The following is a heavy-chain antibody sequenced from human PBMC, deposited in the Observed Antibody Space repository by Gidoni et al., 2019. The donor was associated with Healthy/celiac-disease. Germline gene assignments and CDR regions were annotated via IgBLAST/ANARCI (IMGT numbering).Heavy chain of an antibody. CDR1: GRSISSSSYY. V-gene: IGHV4-39*01. J-gene: IGHJ4*02. CDR3: ARLGGGAAARPRTFDY. Sequence: QLQLQASGPGLVKPSETLSLPCTVSGRSISSSSYYWGCLRQPPGKGLEWIGSIYYSGSTYYNPSLKSRVTISVDTSKNQFSLKLSSVTAADTAVYYCARLGGGAAARPRTFDYWGQGTLVTVSS. D-gene: IGHD6-6*01. CDR2: IYYSGST.